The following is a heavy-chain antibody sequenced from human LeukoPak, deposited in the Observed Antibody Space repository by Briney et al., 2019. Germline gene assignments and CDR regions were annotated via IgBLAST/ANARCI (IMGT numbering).Heavy chain of an antibody. CDR3: AKDGVTVGAKLYYFDY. CDR1: GFTFSSYA. D-gene: IGHD1-26*01. Sequence: GGSPRLSCAASGFTFSSYAMSWVRQAPGKGLECLSAISGSGGSTYYADSVKGRFTISRDNSKNTLYLQMNSLRAEDTAVYYCAKDGVTVGAKLYYFDYWGQGTLVTVSS. J-gene: IGHJ4*02. CDR2: ISGSGGST. V-gene: IGHV3-23*01.